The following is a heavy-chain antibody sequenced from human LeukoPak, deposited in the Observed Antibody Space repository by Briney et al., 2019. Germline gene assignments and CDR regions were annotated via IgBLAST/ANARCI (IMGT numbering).Heavy chain of an antibody. V-gene: IGHV1-2*02. J-gene: IGHJ4*02. CDR1: GYTFTGYY. CDR2: INPNSGGT. Sequence: GASVKVSCKASGYTFTGYYMHWVRQAPGQGLDWMGWINPNSGGTNYTEKFQGRVTMTWDTSISTAYMELSRLRSDDTAVYYCARDGTRVATVDYWGQGTLVTVSS. CDR3: ARDGTRVATVDY. D-gene: IGHD1/OR15-1a*01.